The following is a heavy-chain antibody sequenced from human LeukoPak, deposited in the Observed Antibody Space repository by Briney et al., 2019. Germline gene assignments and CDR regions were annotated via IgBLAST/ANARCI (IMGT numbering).Heavy chain of an antibody. Sequence: GGSLRLSCAASGFTFSRYWMSWVRQAPGKGLEWEANIKQDGSEKYYVDSVKGRFTISRDNAKNSLYLQMNSLRAEDTAVYYCARRAPRTSGDSSRLVFDPWGQGTLVTVSS. CDR2: IKQDGSEK. V-gene: IGHV3-7*01. D-gene: IGHD6-13*01. J-gene: IGHJ5*02. CDR1: GFTFSRYW. CDR3: ARRAPRTSGDSSRLVFDP.